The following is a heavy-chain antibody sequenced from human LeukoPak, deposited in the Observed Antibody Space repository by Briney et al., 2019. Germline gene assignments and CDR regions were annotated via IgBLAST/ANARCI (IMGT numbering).Heavy chain of an antibody. D-gene: IGHD1-26*01. CDR2: IYSGGST. J-gene: IGHJ6*03. CDR1: GFTFSSYS. V-gene: IGHV3-66*01. Sequence: GGSLRLSCAASGFTFSSYSMNWVRQAPGKGLEWVSVIYSGGSTYYADSVKGRFTISRDNSKNTLYLQMNSLRAEDTAVYYCARVKESGSYRDYYYYYHMDVWGKGTTVTISS. CDR3: ARVKESGSYRDYYYYYHMDV.